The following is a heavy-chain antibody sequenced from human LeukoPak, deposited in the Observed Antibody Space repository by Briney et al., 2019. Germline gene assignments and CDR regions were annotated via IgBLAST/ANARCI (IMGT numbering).Heavy chain of an antibody. J-gene: IGHJ4*02. CDR2: MNPNSGNT. V-gene: IGHV1-8*03. Sequence: ASVKVSCKASGYTFTSYDINWVRQATGQGLEWMGWMNPNSGNTGYAQKFQGRVTITRNTSISTAYMELSSLRSEDTAVYYCARKIRDGYNLCIDYWGQGTLVTVSS. D-gene: IGHD5-24*01. CDR1: GYTFTSYD. CDR3: ARKIRDGYNLCIDY.